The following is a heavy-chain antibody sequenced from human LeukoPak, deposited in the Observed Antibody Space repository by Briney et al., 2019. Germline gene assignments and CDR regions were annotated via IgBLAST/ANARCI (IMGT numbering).Heavy chain of an antibody. CDR1: GYTFTGYY. D-gene: IGHD2-2*01. CDR3: AREYCSSTSCFDYFDY. V-gene: IGHV1-2*04. CDR2: INPNSGGT. Sequence: ASVKVSCKASGYTFTGYYMHWVRQAPGQGLEWMGWINPNSGGTNYAQKFQGWVTMTRDTSISTAYMELSRLRSDDTAVYYCAREYCSSTSCFDYFDYWGQGILVTVSS. J-gene: IGHJ4*02.